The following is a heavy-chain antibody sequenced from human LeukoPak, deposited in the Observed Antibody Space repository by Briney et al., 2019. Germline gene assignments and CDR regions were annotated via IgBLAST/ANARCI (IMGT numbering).Heavy chain of an antibody. D-gene: IGHD3-22*01. J-gene: IGHJ5*02. CDR1: GGSISSYY. CDR3: ARVYDSLFITMIVDGGWFDP. Sequence: SETLSLTCTVSGGSISSYYWSWIRQPPGKGLEWIGYIYYSGSTNYNPSLKSRVTISVDTSKNQFSLKLSSVTAADTAVYYCARVYDSLFITMIVDGGWFDPWGQGTLVTVSS. V-gene: IGHV4-59*01. CDR2: IYYSGST.